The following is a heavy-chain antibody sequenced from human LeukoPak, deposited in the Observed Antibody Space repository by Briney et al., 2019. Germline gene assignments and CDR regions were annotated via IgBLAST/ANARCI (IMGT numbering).Heavy chain of an antibody. D-gene: IGHD3-10*01. CDR2: IYDSGGT. V-gene: IGHV4-31*03. CDR1: GGSISSGGHY. J-gene: IGHJ5*02. CDR3: ARDPGGRNWFDP. Sequence: SQTLSLTCTLSGGSISSGGHYCSWIRQHPGECLEWIGYIYDSGGTYYNPSLKSRITISVDTSKNQFSLKLSSVTAADTAVYYCARDPGGRNWFDPWGQGALVTVSS.